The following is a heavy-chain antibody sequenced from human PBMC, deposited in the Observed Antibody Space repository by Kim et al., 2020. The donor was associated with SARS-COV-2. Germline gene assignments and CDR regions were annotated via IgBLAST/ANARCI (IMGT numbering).Heavy chain of an antibody. J-gene: IGHJ4*02. Sequence: GGSLRLSCAASGFTFSSYAMHWVRQAPGKGLEWVAVISYDGSNKYYADSVKGRFTISRDNSKNTLYLQMNSLRAEDTAVYYCARDRTNDSGSFGFWGQGTLVTVSS. CDR2: ISYDGSNK. CDR1: GFTFSSYA. D-gene: IGHD3-16*01. V-gene: IGHV3-30-3*01. CDR3: ARDRTNDSGSFGF.